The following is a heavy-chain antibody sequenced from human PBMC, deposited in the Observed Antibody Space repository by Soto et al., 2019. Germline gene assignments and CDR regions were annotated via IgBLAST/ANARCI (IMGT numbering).Heavy chain of an antibody. V-gene: IGHV1-2*02. CDR3: ARDNYGPRDY. Sequence: QVQLVQSGAEVKKPGASVKVSCRPSGYTFTAYYIHWVRQAPGQGLEWMGWVDPNSGGTRDAQNCQGRVTMTRDTSTSTVYMELNWLRSDDTARYSCARDNYGPRDYWGQGTLVTVSS. CDR2: VDPNSGGT. CDR1: GYTFTAYY. J-gene: IGHJ4*02. D-gene: IGHD3-10*01.